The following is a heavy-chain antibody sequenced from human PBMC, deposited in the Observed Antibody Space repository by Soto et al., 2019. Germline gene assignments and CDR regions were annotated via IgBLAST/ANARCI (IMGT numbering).Heavy chain of an antibody. Sequence: VRLSCAASGFTFSSYGMHWVRQAPGKGLEWVAVIWYDGSNKYYADSVKGRFTISRDNSKNTLYLQMNSLRAEDTAVYYCARDYAEYSSYYYYGMDVWGQGTTVAVSS. CDR2: IWYDGSNK. CDR1: GFTFSSYG. CDR3: ARDYAEYSSYYYYGMDV. J-gene: IGHJ6*02. V-gene: IGHV3-33*01. D-gene: IGHD5-18*01.